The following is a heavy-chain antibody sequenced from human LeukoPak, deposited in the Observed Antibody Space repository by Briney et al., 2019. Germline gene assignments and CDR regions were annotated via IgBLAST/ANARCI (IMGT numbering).Heavy chain of an antibody. J-gene: IGHJ4*02. V-gene: IGHV4-4*07. D-gene: IGHD3-22*01. CDR2: IYTNGST. CDR3: ARGVTTPRGEFFDY. CDR1: SGSVSGYY. Sequence: ASETLSLTCTVSSGSVSGYYWSWIRRPAGKGLEWIGRIYTNGSTNYNPSLKSRVTMSEDTSKNHFSLKLNSVTAADTAVYYCARGVTTPRGEFFDYWGQGTLVTVSS.